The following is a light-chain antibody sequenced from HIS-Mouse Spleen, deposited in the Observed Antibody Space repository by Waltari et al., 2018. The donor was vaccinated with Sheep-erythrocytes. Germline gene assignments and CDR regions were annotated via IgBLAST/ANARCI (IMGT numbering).Light chain of an antibody. CDR2: EVS. CDR1: SSDVGGYNY. CDR3: SSYTSSSTPVV. Sequence: QSALTQPASVSGSPGQSITISCTGTSSDVGGYNYVSWYQQHPGKAPKLMIYEVSNRPSGASNRFYGSKSGNTASLTISGLQAEDEADYYGSSYTSSSTPVVFGGGTKLTVL. J-gene: IGLJ2*01. V-gene: IGLV2-14*01.